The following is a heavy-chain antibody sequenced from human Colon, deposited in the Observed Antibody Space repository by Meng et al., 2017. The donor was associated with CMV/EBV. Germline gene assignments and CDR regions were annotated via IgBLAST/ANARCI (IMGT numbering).Heavy chain of an antibody. CDR1: GASITSYY. J-gene: IGHJ4*02. V-gene: IGHV4-4*07. Sequence: QAPLRESGPGLVKPSEPLSLPCTVSGASITSYYWCWIRQPAGKGLEWIGRVYISGNTNYNPSLKCRVTMSIDTSKNQLSLNIRSVTAADTAVYYCARDSNLSGLAYWGQGTLVTVSS. D-gene: IGHD3-10*01. CDR2: VYISGNT. CDR3: ARDSNLSGLAY.